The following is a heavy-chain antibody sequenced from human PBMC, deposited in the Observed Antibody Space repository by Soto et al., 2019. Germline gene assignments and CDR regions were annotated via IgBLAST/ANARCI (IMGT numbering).Heavy chain of an antibody. CDR1: GYSFTSYW. V-gene: IGHV5-10-1*01. CDR2: IDPSDSYT. J-gene: IGHJ3*02. Sequence: GESLKISCKGSGYSFTSYWISWVRQMPGKGLEWMGRIDPSDSYTNYSPSFQGHVTISADKSISTAYLQWSSLKASDTAMYYCARRHDYDSSGYSGDAFDIWGQGTMVTVSS. CDR3: ARRHDYDSSGYSGDAFDI. D-gene: IGHD3-22*01.